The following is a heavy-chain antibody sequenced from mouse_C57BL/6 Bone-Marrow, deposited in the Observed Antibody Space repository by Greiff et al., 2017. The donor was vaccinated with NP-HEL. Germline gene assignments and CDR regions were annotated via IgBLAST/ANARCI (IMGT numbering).Heavy chain of an antibody. D-gene: IGHD2-2*01. CDR3: ARPRSTMVSDY. J-gene: IGHJ2*01. CDR2: IYPGSGST. CDR1: GYTFTSYW. Sequence: QVHVKQPGAELVKPGASVKMSCKASGYTFTSYWITWVKQRPGQGLEWIGDIYPGSGSTNYNEKFKSKATLTVDTSSSTAYMQLSSLTSEDSAVYYCARPRSTMVSDYWGQGTTLTVSS. V-gene: IGHV1-55*01.